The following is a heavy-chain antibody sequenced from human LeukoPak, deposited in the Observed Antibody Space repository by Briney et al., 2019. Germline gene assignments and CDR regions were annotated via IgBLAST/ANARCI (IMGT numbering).Heavy chain of an antibody. V-gene: IGHV3-48*02. CDR3: ARGETARVDY. J-gene: IGHJ4*02. CDR1: GFTFNNAW. Sequence: PGGSLRLSCAASGFTFNNAWMNWVRQAPGKGLEWLSYISSGSSTIYYADSVEGRFTISRDNAKNSLYLQMNSLRDEDTAVYYCARGETARVDYWGQGILVTVSS. D-gene: IGHD3-16*01. CDR2: ISSGSSTI.